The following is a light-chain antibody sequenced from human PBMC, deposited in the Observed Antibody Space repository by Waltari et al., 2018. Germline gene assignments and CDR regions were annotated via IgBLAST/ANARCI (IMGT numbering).Light chain of an antibody. Sequence: QSVLTQPPSASGTPGQRVTISCSGSSSNIGSQAVNWYQQLPGTAPKLLMYSNNQRPAGVPDLFAGSKSGTSASLAISGLQSEDEADYYCATWDDNRNGVVFGGGTKLTVL. J-gene: IGLJ2*01. CDR3: ATWDDNRNGVV. CDR1: SSNIGSQA. CDR2: SNN. V-gene: IGLV1-44*01.